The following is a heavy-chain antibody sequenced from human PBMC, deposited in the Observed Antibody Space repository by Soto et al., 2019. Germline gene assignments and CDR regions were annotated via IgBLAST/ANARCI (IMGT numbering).Heavy chain of an antibody. Sequence: ASVKVSCKASGYTFTSYDINWVRQATGQGLEWMGWMNPNSGNTGYAQKFQGRVTMTRNTSISTAYMELSSLRSEDTAVYYCAXGDCSGGSCIYYYGMDVWGPGTTVTVSS. CDR3: AXGDCSGGSCIYYYGMDV. J-gene: IGHJ6*02. D-gene: IGHD2-15*01. V-gene: IGHV1-8*01. CDR1: GYTFTSYD. CDR2: MNPNSGNT.